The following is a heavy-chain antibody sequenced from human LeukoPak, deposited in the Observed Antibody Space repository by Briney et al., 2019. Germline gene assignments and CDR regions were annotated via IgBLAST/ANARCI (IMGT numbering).Heavy chain of an antibody. CDR2: MRGNGGEK. V-gene: IGHV3-7*01. D-gene: IGHD3-22*01. CDR1: GFTFTSFW. CDR3: ARKSGPYYDSSAYYYFDY. Sequence: GGSLRLSCAASGFTFTSFWMSWVRLAPGKGLEWVANMRGNGGEKYYVDSVRGRFTISRDNAKNTLYLLMNSLRAEDTAVYYCARKSGPYYDSSAYYYFDYWGQGSLVTVSS. J-gene: IGHJ4*02.